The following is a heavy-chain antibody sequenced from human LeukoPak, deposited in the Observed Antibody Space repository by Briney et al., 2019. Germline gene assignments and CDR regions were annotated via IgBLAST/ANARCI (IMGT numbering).Heavy chain of an antibody. CDR1: GYTLTRYH. CDR3: AVGVRGSGSYQIWRHAFDI. V-gene: IGHV1-8*03. J-gene: IGHJ3*02. CDR2: MKPNRANT. D-gene: IGHD3-10*01. Sequence: SVKPSCKPSGYTLTRYHMILLRLAPGPRLEGTGWMKPNRANTGYAQKSQGRVTITRNTSISTAYMERSSLRSEDTAVYYCAVGVRGSGSYQIWRHAFDIWGQGTMVTVSS.